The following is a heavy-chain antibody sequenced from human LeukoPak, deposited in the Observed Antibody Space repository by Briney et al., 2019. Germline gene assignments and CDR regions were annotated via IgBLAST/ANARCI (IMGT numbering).Heavy chain of an antibody. Sequence: SETLSLTCAVYGGSFSGYYWSWIRQPPGKGLEWIRYIYYSGSTNYNPSLKSRVTISVDTSKNQFSLKLSSVTAADTAVYYCARMVVAATHYYCYGMDVWGQGTTVTVSS. CDR1: GGSFSGYY. V-gene: IGHV4-59*01. J-gene: IGHJ6*02. D-gene: IGHD2-15*01. CDR3: ARMVVAATHYYCYGMDV. CDR2: IYYSGST.